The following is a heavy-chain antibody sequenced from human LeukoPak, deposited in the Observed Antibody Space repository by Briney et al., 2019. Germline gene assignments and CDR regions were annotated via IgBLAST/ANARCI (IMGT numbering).Heavy chain of an antibody. CDR3: ARKSMGAYFDY. Sequence: SETLSLTCTVSGYSISSGYYWGWIRQPPGKGLEWIGSIYHSGSTYYNPSLKSRVTISVDTSKNQFSLKLSSVTAADTAVYYCARKSMGAYFDYWGQGTLVTVSS. CDR2: IYHSGST. J-gene: IGHJ4*02. CDR1: GYSISSGYY. V-gene: IGHV4-38-2*02. D-gene: IGHD2-8*01.